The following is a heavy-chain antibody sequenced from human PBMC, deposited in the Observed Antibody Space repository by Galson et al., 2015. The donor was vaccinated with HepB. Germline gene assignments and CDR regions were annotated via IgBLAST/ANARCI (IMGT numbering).Heavy chain of an antibody. CDR2: IKQDGSEK. V-gene: IGHV3-7*03. Sequence: SLRLSCAASGFTFSSYWMSWVRQAPGKGLEWVANIKQDGSEKYYVDSVKGRFTISRDNAKNSLYLQMNSLRAEDTAVYYCARHYYDSSGYPIDAFDIWGQGTMVTVSS. CDR1: GFTFSSYW. CDR3: ARHYYDSSGYPIDAFDI. J-gene: IGHJ3*02. D-gene: IGHD3-22*01.